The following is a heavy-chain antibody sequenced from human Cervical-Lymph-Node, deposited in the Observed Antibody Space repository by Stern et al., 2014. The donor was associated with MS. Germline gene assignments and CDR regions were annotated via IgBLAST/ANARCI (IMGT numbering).Heavy chain of an antibody. CDR2: IYWDDDR. CDR3: AHSSLSVGVSFDY. CDR1: GFSLSTIGEG. V-gene: IGHV2-5*02. D-gene: IGHD3-10*01. Sequence: ESGPTLVKPTQTLTLTCRVSGFSLSTIGEGVAWIRQPPGKALEWLAIIYWDDDRRYSPSLKARLTITKDTSKNLVVLTMTNMDPRDTATYYCAHSSLSVGVSFDYWGQGTLITVSS. J-gene: IGHJ4*02.